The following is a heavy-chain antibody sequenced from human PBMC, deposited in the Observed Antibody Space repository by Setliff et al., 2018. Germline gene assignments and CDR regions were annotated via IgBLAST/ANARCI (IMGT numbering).Heavy chain of an antibody. CDR1: GYTFTSYA. D-gene: IGHD3-3*01. V-gene: IGHV1-3*01. CDR2: INAGNGNT. CDR3: ARSPPTSTYYDFWGGYSYYFDY. Sequence: ASVKVSCKASGYTFTSYAMHWVRQAPGQRLERMGWINAGNGNTKYSQKFQGRVTITRDTSASTAYMELSSLRSEDTAVYYCARSPPTSTYYDFWGGYSYYFDYWGQGTLVTVSS. J-gene: IGHJ4*02.